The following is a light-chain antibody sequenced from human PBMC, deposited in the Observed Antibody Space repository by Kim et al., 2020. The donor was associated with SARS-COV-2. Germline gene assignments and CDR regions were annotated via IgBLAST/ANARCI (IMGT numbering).Light chain of an antibody. CDR1: QSVGSSY. J-gene: IGKJ3*01. CDR2: GAS. Sequence: SPGERATPACRASQSVGSSYLAWYQQKPGQAPRLLIYGASIRATGIPDRFSGSGSGTDFTLTISRLEPEDFAVYYCQQYGSSPFTFGPGTKVDIK. CDR3: QQYGSSPFT. V-gene: IGKV3-20*01.